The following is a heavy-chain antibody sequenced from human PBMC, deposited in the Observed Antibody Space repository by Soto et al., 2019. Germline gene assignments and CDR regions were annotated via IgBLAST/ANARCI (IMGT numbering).Heavy chain of an antibody. V-gene: IGHV3-23*01. Sequence: GGSLRLSCAASGFTFSSYAMRWVRQAPGKGLEWVSSISGSGGATYYADSVKGRFTFSRDNSKNTLYLQMNSLRAEDTAVYYCAKFGMATTKRSPPYYIDYWGQGALVTVSS. CDR2: ISGSGGAT. CDR3: AKFGMATTKRSPPYYIDY. J-gene: IGHJ4*02. CDR1: GFTFSSYA. D-gene: IGHD1-1*01.